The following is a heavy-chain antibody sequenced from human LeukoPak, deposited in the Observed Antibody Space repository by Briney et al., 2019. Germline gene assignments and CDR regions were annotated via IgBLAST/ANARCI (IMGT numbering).Heavy chain of an antibody. V-gene: IGHV3-30*03. CDR2: ISYDGSSE. CDR1: GFTFSSYG. D-gene: IGHD2-2*01. CDR3: ARVMGRYCSSTSCYVDY. J-gene: IGHJ4*02. Sequence: GTSLRLSCVGSGFTFSSYGIHWVRQLPGKGPEWVAIISYDGSSEFYADSVKGRFKISRDNSKNTLYLQMNSLRAEDTAVYYCARVMGRYCSSTSCYVDYWGQGTLVTVSS.